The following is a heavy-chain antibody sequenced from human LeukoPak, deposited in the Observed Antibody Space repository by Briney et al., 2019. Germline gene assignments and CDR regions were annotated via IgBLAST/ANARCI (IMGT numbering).Heavy chain of an antibody. CDR3: ARDQYDRSRRTGAFDI. CDR1: GFTFSSYG. J-gene: IGHJ3*02. D-gene: IGHD3-22*01. CDR2: IRYDGSNK. Sequence: GGSLRLSCAASGFTFSSYGMHWVRQAPGKGLEWVAFIRYDGSNKYYADSVKGRFTISRDNSKNTLHLQMNSLRAEDTAVYYCARDQYDRSRRTGAFDIWGQGTMVTVSS. V-gene: IGHV3-30*02.